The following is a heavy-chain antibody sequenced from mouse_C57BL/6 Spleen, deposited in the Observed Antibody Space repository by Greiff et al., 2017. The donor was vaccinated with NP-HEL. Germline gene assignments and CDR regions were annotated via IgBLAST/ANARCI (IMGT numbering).Heavy chain of an antibody. D-gene: IGHD2-3*01. J-gene: IGHJ4*01. CDR3: TGLDGYFYAMDY. V-gene: IGHV1-15*01. Sequence: VQLQQSGAELVRPGASVTLSCKASGYTFTDYEMHWVKQTPVHGLEWIGAIDPETGGTAYNQKFKGKAILTADKSSSTAYMELRSLTSEDSAVYYCTGLDGYFYAMDYWGQGTSVTVSS. CDR2: IDPETGGT. CDR1: GYTFTDYE.